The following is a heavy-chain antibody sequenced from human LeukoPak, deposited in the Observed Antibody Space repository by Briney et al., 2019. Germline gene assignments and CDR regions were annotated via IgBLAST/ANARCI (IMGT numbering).Heavy chain of an antibody. CDR3: SRLYCTTSSCGRFDP. CDR1: GVSISSSGYY. V-gene: IGHV4-39*01. CDR2: LYYSGST. J-gene: IGHJ5*02. D-gene: IGHD2-8*01. Sequence: SETLSLTCTVSGVSISSSGYYWAWIRQPPGKGLEWIGTLYYSGSTYFKPALKSRVTISVDTSKNQFSLKLTSVTAADTAVYYCSRLYCTTSSCGRFDPWGQGTLVTVSS.